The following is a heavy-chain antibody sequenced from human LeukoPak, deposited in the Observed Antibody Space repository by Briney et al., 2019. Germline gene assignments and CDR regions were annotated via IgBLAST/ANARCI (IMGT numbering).Heavy chain of an antibody. CDR1: GYTFTGYY. CDR3: ARDVTITMILANDY. Sequence: ASVKVSCKASGYTFTGYYMHWVRQAPGQGLEWMGWINPNSGGTNYAQKFQGRVTMTRDTSISTAYMELSRLRSDDTAVYYCARDVTITMILANDYWGQGTLATASS. J-gene: IGHJ4*02. CDR2: INPNSGGT. D-gene: IGHD3-22*01. V-gene: IGHV1-2*02.